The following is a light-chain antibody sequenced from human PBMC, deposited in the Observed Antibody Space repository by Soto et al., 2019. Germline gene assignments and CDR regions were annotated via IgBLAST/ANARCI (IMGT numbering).Light chain of an antibody. Sequence: DILMTQTPLSSPVTLGQPASISCTSSQSLVHSDGNTYLDWYLKKPGQSPQLLIYALSYRASGVPDRFSGSGSGTDFTLKISRVEAEDVGVYYCMQRIDFPFAFGPGTKVDIK. J-gene: IGKJ3*01. V-gene: IGKV2-40*01. CDR3: MQRIDFPFA. CDR2: ALS. CDR1: QSLVHSDGNTY.